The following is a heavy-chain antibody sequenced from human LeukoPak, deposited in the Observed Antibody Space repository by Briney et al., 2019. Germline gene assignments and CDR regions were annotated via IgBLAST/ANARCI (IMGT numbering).Heavy chain of an antibody. CDR1: GGSISSYY. Sequence: SDTLSLTCTVSGGSISSYYWSWIRHPPGKGLEWIGYIYYSGSTNYIPSLKSRVTISVDTSKTQSSLKLSSVTAADTAVYYCARAYGGSGLSSGYWGQGTLVTVSS. CDR2: IYYSGST. D-gene: IGHD3-22*01. V-gene: IGHV4-59*07. J-gene: IGHJ4*02. CDR3: ARAYGGSGLSSGY.